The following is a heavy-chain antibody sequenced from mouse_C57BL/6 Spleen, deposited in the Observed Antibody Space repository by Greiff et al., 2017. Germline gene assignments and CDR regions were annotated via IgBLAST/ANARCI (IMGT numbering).Heavy chain of an antibody. CDR2: ISSGSSTI. CDR3: ARGWLLGGYYAMDY. J-gene: IGHJ4*01. Sequence: EVMLVESGGGLVKPGGSLKLSCAASGFTFSDYGMHWVRQAPEKGLEWVAYISSGSSTIYYADTVKGRFTISRDNAKNTLFLQMTSPRSEDTAMYYCARGWLLGGYYAMDYWGQGTSVTVSS. V-gene: IGHV5-17*01. D-gene: IGHD2-3*01. CDR1: GFTFSDYG.